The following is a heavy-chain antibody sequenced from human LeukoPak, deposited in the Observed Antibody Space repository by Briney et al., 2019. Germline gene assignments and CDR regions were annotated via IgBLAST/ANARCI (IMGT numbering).Heavy chain of an antibody. CDR3: GRGGFRYRDYYYGMDV. V-gene: IGHV4-34*01. J-gene: IGHJ6*02. Sequence: SETLSLTCAVYGGSFSGYYWSWIRQPPGKGLEWIGEINHSGSTNYNPSLKSRVTISVDTSKNRFSLKLSSVTAADTAVYYCGRGGFRYRDYYYGMDVWGQGTTVTVSS. CDR1: GGSFSGYY. CDR2: INHSGST. D-gene: IGHD1-1*01.